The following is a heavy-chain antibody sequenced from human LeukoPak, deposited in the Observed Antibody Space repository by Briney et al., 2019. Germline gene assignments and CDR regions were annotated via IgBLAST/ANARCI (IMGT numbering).Heavy chain of an antibody. Sequence: ASVKVSCKTSGYSFTNYYMHWVRQAPGQGLEWMGIISPSGGSTNYAQKFQGRVTMTRDTSTSTVYMELSSLRSEDTAVYYCARGQGLTGYFDYWGQGTLVTVSS. D-gene: IGHD3-9*01. CDR3: ARGQGLTGYFDY. J-gene: IGHJ4*02. CDR2: ISPSGGST. CDR1: GYSFTNYY. V-gene: IGHV1-46*01.